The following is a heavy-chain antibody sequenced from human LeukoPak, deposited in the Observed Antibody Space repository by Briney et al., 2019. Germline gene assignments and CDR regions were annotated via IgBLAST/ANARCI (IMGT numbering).Heavy chain of an antibody. J-gene: IGHJ4*02. CDR3: ARDELGYCSGGSCILSY. CDR1: GCTFSSYA. V-gene: IGHV1-69*04. D-gene: IGHD2-15*01. CDR2: IFPILGIA. Sequence: ASVKVSCKASGCTFSSYAISWVRQAPGQGLEWMGRIFPILGIANYAQKFQGRVTITADKSTSTAYMELSSLRSEDTAVYYCARDELGYCSGGSCILSYWGQGTLVTVSS.